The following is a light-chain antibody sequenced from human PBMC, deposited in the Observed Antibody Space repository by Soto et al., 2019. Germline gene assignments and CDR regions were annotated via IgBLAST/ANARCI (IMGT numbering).Light chain of an antibody. CDR3: QQRSNWPHP. J-gene: IGKJ5*01. CDR1: ENINKNY. CDR2: GAS. V-gene: IGKV3D-20*02. Sequence: VLAQSPGTFAFSRGEIATLSVRASENINKNYLVWYQQKGGQAPRLLLYGASTRATGIPDRFSGSGSGTDFTLTISSLEPEDFAVYYCQQRSNWPHPSGQGTRLEIK.